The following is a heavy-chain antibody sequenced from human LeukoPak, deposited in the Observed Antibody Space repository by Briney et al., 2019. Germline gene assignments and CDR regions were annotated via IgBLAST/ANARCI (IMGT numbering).Heavy chain of an antibody. CDR1: GFTFSSYA. J-gene: IGHJ4*02. V-gene: IGHV3-23*01. D-gene: IGHD2-2*01. CDR3: AKTFGYQLGKFDY. Sequence: GGSLRLSCAASGFTFSSYAMSWVRQAPGKGLEWVSAISGSGGSTYYADSVKGRFTISRDNSKSTLYLQMNSLRAEDTAVYYCAKTFGYQLGKFDYWGQGPLVTVSS. CDR2: ISGSGGST.